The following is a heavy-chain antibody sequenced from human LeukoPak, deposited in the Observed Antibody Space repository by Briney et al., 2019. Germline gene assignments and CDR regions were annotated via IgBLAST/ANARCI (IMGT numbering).Heavy chain of an antibody. J-gene: IGHJ4*02. D-gene: IGHD7-27*01. Sequence: GASVKVSCTASGYTFTSYYMHWVRQAPGQGLEWMGIINPSGGSTSYAQKFQGRVTMTRDTSTSTVYMELSSLRSEDTAVYYCAPDLTGNVPGYWGQGTLVTVSS. CDR2: INPSGGST. CDR1: GYTFTSYY. CDR3: APDLTGNVPGY. V-gene: IGHV1-46*01.